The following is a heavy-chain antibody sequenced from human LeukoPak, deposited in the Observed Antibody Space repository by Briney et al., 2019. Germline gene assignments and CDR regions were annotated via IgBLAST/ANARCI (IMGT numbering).Heavy chain of an antibody. Sequence: TGGSLRLSCAASGFTFSSYGMHWVRQAPGKGLEWVANIKQDGSEKYYVDSVKGRFTIPRDNAKNSLYLQMNSLRAEDTAEYYCARVEYCSGGSCYRYYYYGMDVWGQGTTVTVSS. CDR3: ARVEYCSGGSCYRYYYYGMDV. CDR1: GFTFSSYG. CDR2: IKQDGSEK. V-gene: IGHV3-7*01. J-gene: IGHJ6*02. D-gene: IGHD2-15*01.